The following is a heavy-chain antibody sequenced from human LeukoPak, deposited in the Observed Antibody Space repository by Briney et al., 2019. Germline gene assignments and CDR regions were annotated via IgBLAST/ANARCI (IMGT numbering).Heavy chain of an antibody. CDR3: ARDLRYFNYYMDV. J-gene: IGHJ6*03. CDR2: IYSGGST. Sequence: GGSLRLSCAASGLTVSSNYMSWVRQAPGKGLEWVSVIYSGGSTYYADSVKGRFTISRDNSKNTLYLQMNSLRAEDTAVYYCARDLRYFNYYMDVWGKGTTVTISS. V-gene: IGHV3-66*01. D-gene: IGHD3-9*01. CDR1: GLTVSSNY.